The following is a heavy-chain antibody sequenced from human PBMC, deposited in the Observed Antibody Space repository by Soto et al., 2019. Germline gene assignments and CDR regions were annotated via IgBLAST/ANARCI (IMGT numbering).Heavy chain of an antibody. Sequence: SQTLSLTSFIPGYSLSLNRAGWNWIRQSPSRGLECLGRTFYRSKWYNDYAVSLKGRISINADTSKNQFSLQLNSVTPEDTAVYYYYGMDVWGQGTTVTVSS. CDR2: TFYRSKWYN. J-gene: IGHJ6*02. V-gene: IGHV6-1*01. CDR1: GYSLSLNRAG. CDR3: YGMDV.